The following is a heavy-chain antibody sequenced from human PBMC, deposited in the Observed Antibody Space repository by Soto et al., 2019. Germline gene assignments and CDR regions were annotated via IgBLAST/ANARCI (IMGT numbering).Heavy chain of an antibody. J-gene: IGHJ4*02. CDR2: IYYTGGT. Sequence: QVQLQESGPGLVKPSETLSLTCSVSGGSVSSGSYYWSWIRQSPEKGLEWIGYIYYTGGTKYNPSRTSRVTISADTSRNNFSLKLTSVTAADTAVYYCARLEVGLDYWGQGVLVTVSS. V-gene: IGHV4-61*03. CDR1: GGSVSSGSYY. CDR3: ARLEVGLDY. D-gene: IGHD2-2*01.